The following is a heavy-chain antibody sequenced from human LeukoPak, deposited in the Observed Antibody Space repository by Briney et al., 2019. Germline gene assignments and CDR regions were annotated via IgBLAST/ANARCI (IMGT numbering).Heavy chain of an antibody. J-gene: IGHJ4*02. Sequence: SETLSLTCTVSGGSISSYYWSWIRQPPGKGLEWIGYIYYSGMTNYNPSLKSRVTISLDTSKNQFSLKLSSVTAADPAVYYCASADYDDYYIDFWGQGTLVTVSS. CDR2: IYYSGMT. CDR1: GGSISSYY. D-gene: IGHD4-17*01. V-gene: IGHV4-59*01. CDR3: ASADYDDYYIDF.